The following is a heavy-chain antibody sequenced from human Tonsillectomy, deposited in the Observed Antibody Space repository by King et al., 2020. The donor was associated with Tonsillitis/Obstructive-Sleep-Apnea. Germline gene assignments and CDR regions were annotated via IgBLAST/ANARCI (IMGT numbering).Heavy chain of an antibody. CDR3: ARIHPDSSSASHYAFDI. J-gene: IGHJ3*02. CDR1: GFSLSTSGMC. D-gene: IGHD6-6*01. Sequence: VTLKESGPALVKPTQTLTLTCTFSGFSLSTSGMCVSWIRQPPGKALEWLALIDWDDDKYYSTSLKTRLTISKDTAKNQLVLTMTNMDPVDTATYYCARIHPDSSSASHYAFDIWGQGTMVTVSS. CDR2: IDWDDDK. V-gene: IGHV2-70*01.